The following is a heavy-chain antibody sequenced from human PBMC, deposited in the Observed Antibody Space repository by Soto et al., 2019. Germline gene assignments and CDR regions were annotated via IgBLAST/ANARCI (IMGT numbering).Heavy chain of an antibody. J-gene: IGHJ6*02. CDR1: GFTFSSYG. Sequence: QVQLVESGGGVVQPGRSLRLSCAASGFTFSSYGMHWVRQAPGKGLEGVAVIWYDGSNKYYADSVKGRFTISRDNSKNTLYLQMNSLRAEDTAVYYCAREVPYYYGWGSSYYYYGMDVWCQGTTVTVSS. D-gene: IGHD3-10*01. CDR2: IWYDGSNK. CDR3: AREVPYYYGWGSSYYYYGMDV. V-gene: IGHV3-33*01.